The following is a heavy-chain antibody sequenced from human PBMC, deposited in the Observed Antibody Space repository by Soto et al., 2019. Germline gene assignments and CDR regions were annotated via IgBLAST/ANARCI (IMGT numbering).Heavy chain of an antibody. V-gene: IGHV5-10-1*01. J-gene: IGHJ5*02. D-gene: IGHD1-26*01. CDR1: GYSFTSYW. Sequence: PGESLKISCKGSGYSFTSYWISWVRQMPGKGLEWMGRIDPSDSYTNYSPSFQGHVTISADKSISTAYLQWSSLKASDTAMYYCARHETRIVGATEDWFDPWGQGTLVTVSS. CDR2: IDPSDSYT. CDR3: ARHETRIVGATEDWFDP.